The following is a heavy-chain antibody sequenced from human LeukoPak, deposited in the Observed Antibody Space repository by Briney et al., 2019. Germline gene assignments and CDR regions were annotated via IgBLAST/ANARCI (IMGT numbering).Heavy chain of an antibody. CDR2: IYYSGST. Sequence: SETLSPTCTASGGSISSYYWNWIRQPPGKGLEWIGYIYYSGSTNYNPSLKSRVTISVDTSKNQFSLKLSSVTAADTAVYYCARGADSSGYYSIFYFDYWGQGTLVTVSS. CDR1: GGSISSYY. D-gene: IGHD3-22*01. J-gene: IGHJ4*02. CDR3: ARGADSSGYYSIFYFDY. V-gene: IGHV4-59*01.